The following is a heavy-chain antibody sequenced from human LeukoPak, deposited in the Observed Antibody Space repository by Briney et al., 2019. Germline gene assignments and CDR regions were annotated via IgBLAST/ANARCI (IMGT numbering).Heavy chain of an antibody. J-gene: IGHJ3*02. CDR3: AKSNGYGLVDI. CDR1: GGSISSYY. D-gene: IGHD3-10*01. V-gene: IGHV4-59*12. Sequence: SETLSLTCTVSGGSISSYYWSWIRQPPGKGLEWIGNIFYSGSTYYSPSLKSRVTISLDTSRNQFSLKLNSVTAADTAVYYCAKSNGYGLVDIWGQGTMVTVSS. CDR2: IFYSGST.